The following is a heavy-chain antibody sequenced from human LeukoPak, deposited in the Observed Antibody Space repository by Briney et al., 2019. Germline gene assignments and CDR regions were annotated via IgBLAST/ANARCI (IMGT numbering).Heavy chain of an antibody. CDR2: INHSGST. V-gene: IGHV4-34*01. D-gene: IGHD3-3*01. J-gene: IGHJ3*02. Sequence: SETLSLTCAVYGGSFSGYYWSWIRQPPGKGLEWIGEINHSGSTNYNPSLKSRVTISVDTSKNQFSLKLSSVTAADTAVYYCARGRRHIWYYDFWSAYHPLDAFDIWGQGTMVTVSS. CDR1: GGSFSGYY. CDR3: ARGRRHIWYYDFWSAYHPLDAFDI.